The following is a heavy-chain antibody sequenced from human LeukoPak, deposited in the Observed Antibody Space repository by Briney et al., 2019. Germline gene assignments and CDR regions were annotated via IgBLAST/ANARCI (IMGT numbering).Heavy chain of an antibody. D-gene: IGHD3-16*01. CDR1: GFTFSS. J-gene: IGHJ4*02. Sequence: GGALRLSCAASGFTFSSMNWVRQAPGKGLEWVSSISSSSSYIYYADALKGRFTISRDNDKNILYLQMNSLRAEDTAVYYCARADYVWRSYRLFDYWGQGTLVTVSS. V-gene: IGHV3-21*01. CDR3: ARADYVWRSYRLFDY. CDR2: ISSSSSYI.